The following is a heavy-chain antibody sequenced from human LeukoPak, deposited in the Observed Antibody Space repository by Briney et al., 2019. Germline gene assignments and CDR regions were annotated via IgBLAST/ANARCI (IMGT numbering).Heavy chain of an antibody. CDR3: AREFPRVFIAVAFYEPNGPFDY. CDR2: IYYSGST. CDR1: GGSISSSSYY. J-gene: IGHJ4*02. Sequence: PSETLSLTCTVSGGSISSSSYYWGWIRQPPGKGLEWIGSIYYSGSTYYNPSLKSRVTISVDTSKNQFSLKLSSVTAADTAVYYCAREFPRVFIAVAFYEPNGPFDYWGQGTLVTVSS. D-gene: IGHD6-19*01. V-gene: IGHV4-39*07.